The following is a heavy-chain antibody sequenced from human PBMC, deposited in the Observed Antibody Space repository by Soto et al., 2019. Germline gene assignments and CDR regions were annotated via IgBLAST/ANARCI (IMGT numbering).Heavy chain of an antibody. V-gene: IGHV1-69*02. CDR2: IIPILGIA. CDR3: ARAVTSSSSVDY. J-gene: IGHJ4*02. D-gene: IGHD6-6*01. CDR1: GGTFRSHP. Sequence: QGQLVPIGAEVKKPGSSVKVSCKASGGTFRSHPISRVPQGPGQRLEWMGRIIPILGIANYAQKFQGRVTITADKSTSTAYMELSSLRSEDTAVYYCARAVTSSSSVDYWGQGTLVTVSS.